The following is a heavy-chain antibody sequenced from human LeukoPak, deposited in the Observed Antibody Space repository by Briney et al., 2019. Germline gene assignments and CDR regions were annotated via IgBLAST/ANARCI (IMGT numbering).Heavy chain of an antibody. Sequence: SETLSLTCAVYGGSFSGYYWSWIRQPPGKGLEWIGEINHSGSTNYNPSLKSRVTISVDTSKNQFSLELSSVTAADTAVYYCARGGDYYDSSGYYGIDYWGQGTLVTVSS. J-gene: IGHJ4*02. V-gene: IGHV4-34*01. CDR3: ARGGDYYDSSGYYGIDY. CDR2: INHSGST. D-gene: IGHD3-22*01. CDR1: GGSFSGYY.